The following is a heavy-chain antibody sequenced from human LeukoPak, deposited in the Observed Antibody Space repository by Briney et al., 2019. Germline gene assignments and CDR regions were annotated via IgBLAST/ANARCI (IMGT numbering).Heavy chain of an antibody. D-gene: IGHD3-10*01. CDR1: GFTSGDYA. V-gene: IGHV3-49*04. Sequence: GGSLRLSCTASGFTSGDYAMSWVRQAPGKGLEWVGFIRSKAYGGTTEYAASVKGRFTISRDDSKSIAYLQMNSLKTEDTAVYYCSRVRSWFGFGDYWGQGTLVTVSS. CDR2: IRSKAYGGTT. CDR3: SRVRSWFGFGDY. J-gene: IGHJ4*02.